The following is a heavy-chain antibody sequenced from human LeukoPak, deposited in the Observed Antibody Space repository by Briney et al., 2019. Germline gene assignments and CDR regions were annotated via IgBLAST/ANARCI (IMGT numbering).Heavy chain of an antibody. CDR3: ASGYYDSTVDY. V-gene: IGHV4-59*08. D-gene: IGHD3-22*01. J-gene: IGHJ4*02. Sequence: SETLSLTCTVSGGSISSYYWSWIRQPPGKGLEWIGYIYYSGSTNYNPSLKSRVTISVDMSKNQFSLKLSSVTAADTAVYYCASGYYDSTVDYWGQGTLVTVSS. CDR1: GGSISSYY. CDR2: IYYSGST.